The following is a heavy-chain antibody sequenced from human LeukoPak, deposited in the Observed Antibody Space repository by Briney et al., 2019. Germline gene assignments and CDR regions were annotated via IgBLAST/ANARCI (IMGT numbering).Heavy chain of an antibody. CDR2: ISGFGTDT. D-gene: IGHD3-10*02. V-gene: IGHV3-23*01. CDR3: AKDRGPYVLIYNNWFDP. CDR1: GVSLKLTA. Sequence: PVGSLRLSCELSGVSLKLTAMNWGRQAPGERLEWVSSISGFGTDTYYTDSVRRRFTLSVDNSKSTLYLQMNSVRAEDTPVYYCAKDRGPYVLIYNNWFDPWGQGTLVTVSS. J-gene: IGHJ5*02.